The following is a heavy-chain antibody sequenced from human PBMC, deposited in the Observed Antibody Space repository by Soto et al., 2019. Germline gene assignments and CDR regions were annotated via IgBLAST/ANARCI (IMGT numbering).Heavy chain of an antibody. V-gene: IGHV1-3*01. CDR1: GYTFTSYA. CDR2: INAGNGNT. CDR3: ARPRGVVAALDFDY. J-gene: IGHJ4*02. D-gene: IGHD2-15*01. Sequence: GASVKVSCKASGYTFTSYAMHWVRQAPGQRLEWMGWINAGNGNTKYSQKFQGRVTITRDTSASTAYMELSSLRSEDTAVYYCARPRGVVAALDFDYWGQGTLVTVSS.